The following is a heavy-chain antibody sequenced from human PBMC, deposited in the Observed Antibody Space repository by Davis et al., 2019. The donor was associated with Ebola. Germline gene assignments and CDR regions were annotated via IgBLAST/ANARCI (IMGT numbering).Heavy chain of an antibody. D-gene: IGHD4-11*01. CDR1: GYSFTNYG. Sequence: AASVKVSCKASGYSFTNYGINWVRQAPGQGLEWMGWISGYNGNTNYAQNLQGRVTMTTDTSTSTAYMELRSLRSDDTALYYCAREHVYSDYVPAYWGQGTLVTVSS. V-gene: IGHV1-18*01. CDR3: AREHVYSDYVPAY. J-gene: IGHJ4*02. CDR2: ISGYNGNT.